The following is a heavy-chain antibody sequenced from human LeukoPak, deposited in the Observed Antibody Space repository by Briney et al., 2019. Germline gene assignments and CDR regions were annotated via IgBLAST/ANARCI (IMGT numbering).Heavy chain of an antibody. Sequence: GGSLRLSCAASGFTFSSYSMNWVRQAPGKGLEWVSSISSSSSYIYYADSVKGRFTISRDNAKNSLYLQMNSLRAEDTAVYYCARRDYYDSSGYPEDLYYFDYWGQGTLVTVSS. CDR2: ISSSSSYI. V-gene: IGHV3-21*01. J-gene: IGHJ4*02. CDR1: GFTFSSYS. CDR3: ARRDYYDSSGYPEDLYYFDY. D-gene: IGHD3-22*01.